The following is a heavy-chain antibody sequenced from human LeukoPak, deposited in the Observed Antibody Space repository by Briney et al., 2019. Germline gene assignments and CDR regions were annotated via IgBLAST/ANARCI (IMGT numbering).Heavy chain of an antibody. V-gene: IGHV3-7*01. CDR1: GFAFSRYW. CDR3: ATRNAFDY. CDR2: INEDGSEK. Sequence: PGGSLRLSCAASGFAFSRYWMDWVRQAPEKGLEWVATINEDGSEKYYVHSVKGRFTISRANAKNSLYLQTNSLRAEDTAVYFCATRNAFDYWGQGILVTVSS. D-gene: IGHD2-8*01. J-gene: IGHJ4*02.